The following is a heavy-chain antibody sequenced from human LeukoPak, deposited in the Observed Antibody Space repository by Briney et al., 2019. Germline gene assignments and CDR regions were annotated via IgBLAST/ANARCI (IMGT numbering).Heavy chain of an antibody. CDR1: GFTLSSYA. CDR2: ISDSSNT. D-gene: IGHD2-21*01. V-gene: IGHV3-23*01. J-gene: IGHJ4*02. CDR3: AKAPVTTCRGAYCYPFDY. Sequence: QPGGSLRLSCAASGFTLSSYAMSWVRQAPGKGLEWVSAISDSSNTYHADSVKGRFTISRDSSKNTLFLQMNRLRPEDAAVYYCAKAPVTTCRGAYCYPFDYWGQGTLVTVSS.